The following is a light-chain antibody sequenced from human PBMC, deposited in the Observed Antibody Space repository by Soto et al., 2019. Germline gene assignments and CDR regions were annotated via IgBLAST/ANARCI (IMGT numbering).Light chain of an antibody. CDR3: QQRHMWPIT. CDR1: QSFRGL. CDR2: DAY. V-gene: IGKV3-11*01. J-gene: IGKJ5*01. Sequence: VLTQSPVTLSLSPVKRATLSCRASQSFRGLLAWYQQKPGQAPRLLIYDAYNRATGIPPRFSGSGSGTDFTLTISSLEPEDSAVYYCQQRHMWPITFGQGTRLEIK.